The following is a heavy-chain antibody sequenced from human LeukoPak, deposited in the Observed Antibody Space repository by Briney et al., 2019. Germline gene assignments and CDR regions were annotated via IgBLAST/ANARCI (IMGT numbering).Heavy chain of an antibody. V-gene: IGHV3-11*01. CDR2: IGSSGSTI. D-gene: IGHD2-2*01. CDR1: GFTFSDYY. J-gene: IGHJ3*02. Sequence: GGSLRLSCAASGFTFSDYYMSWIRQAPGKGLEWVSYIGSSGSTIYYADSVKGRFTISRDNAKNSLYLQMNSLRAEDTAVYYCASVTRPSPTPGAFDIWGQGTMVTVSS. CDR3: ASVTRPSPTPGAFDI.